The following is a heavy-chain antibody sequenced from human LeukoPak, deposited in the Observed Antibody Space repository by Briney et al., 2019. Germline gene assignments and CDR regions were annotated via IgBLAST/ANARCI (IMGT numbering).Heavy chain of an antibody. V-gene: IGHV3-30*04. J-gene: IGHJ4*02. CDR1: GFTFSSYA. Sequence: GRSLRLSCAASGFTFSSYAMHWVRRAQGKGWRWVAVISYDGSNKYYADSVKGRFTISRDNSKNTLYLQMNSLRAEDTAVYYCARYGGDYVCDYWGQGTLVTVSS. D-gene: IGHD3-16*01. CDR3: ARYGGDYVCDY. CDR2: ISYDGSNK.